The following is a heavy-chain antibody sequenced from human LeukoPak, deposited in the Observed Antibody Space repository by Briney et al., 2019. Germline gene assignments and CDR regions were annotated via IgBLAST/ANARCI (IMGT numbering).Heavy chain of an antibody. CDR2: ISGIGDRT. J-gene: IGHJ4*02. CDR3: ATDRGWFFDN. D-gene: IGHD6-19*01. CDR1: GLAFSSHA. Sequence: PGGSLRLSCAASGLAFSSHAMSWVRHAPGKGLEWVSGISGIGDRTYYADSVKGRFTISRDNSKNTLYLQMNSLRDEDTAVFYCATDRGWFFDNWGQGTLVTVAS. V-gene: IGHV3-23*01.